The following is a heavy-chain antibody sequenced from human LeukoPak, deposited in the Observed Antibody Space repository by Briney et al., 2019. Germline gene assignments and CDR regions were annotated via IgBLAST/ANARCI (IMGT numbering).Heavy chain of an antibody. V-gene: IGHV4-38-2*02. Sequence: SETLSLTCTVSGYSISSGYYWGWIRQPPGKGLEWIGSIYHSGSTYYNPSLKSRVTISVDTSKNQFSLKLSSVTAANTAVYYCASIGSGMYGMDVWGQGTTVTVSS. CDR2: IYHSGST. CDR1: GYSISSGYY. D-gene: IGHD3-10*01. J-gene: IGHJ6*02. CDR3: ASIGSGMYGMDV.